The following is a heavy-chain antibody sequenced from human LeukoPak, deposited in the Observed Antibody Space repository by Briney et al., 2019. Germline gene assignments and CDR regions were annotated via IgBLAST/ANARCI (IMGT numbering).Heavy chain of an antibody. CDR3: ARGSAARPRGHFDY. D-gene: IGHD6-6*01. CDR2: INPNSGGT. CDR1: LYTFTGYY. J-gene: IGHJ4*02. Sequence: ASVKVSCKPSLYTFTGYYMHWVRQAPGQGLEWMGSINPNSGGTNYAQKFQGRVTMTRDTSISTASMELSRLRPADTAVYYCARGSAARPRGHFDYWGQGTLVTVPS. V-gene: IGHV1-2*02.